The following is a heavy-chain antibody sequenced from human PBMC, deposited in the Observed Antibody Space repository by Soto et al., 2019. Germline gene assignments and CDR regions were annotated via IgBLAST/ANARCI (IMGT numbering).Heavy chain of an antibody. Sequence: SETLSLTCAVYGGSFSGYYWSWIRQPPGKGLEWIGEINHSGSTNYNPSLKSRVTISVDTSKNQFSLKLSSVTAADTAVYYCARGRFYDFRSGFDPWGQGTLVTVSS. V-gene: IGHV4-34*01. D-gene: IGHD3-3*01. CDR2: INHSGST. CDR1: GGSFSGYY. CDR3: ARGRFYDFRSGFDP. J-gene: IGHJ5*02.